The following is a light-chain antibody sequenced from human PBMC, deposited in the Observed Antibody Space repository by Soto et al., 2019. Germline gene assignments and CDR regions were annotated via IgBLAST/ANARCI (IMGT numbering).Light chain of an antibody. CDR2: DAS. CDR3: QQYNSIPA. J-gene: IGKJ1*01. Sequence: DIQMTHYTSTLSATAGDRVTITCRASQSISSWLAWYQHKPGKAPKLLIYDASNLDSGVPSRFSGSGSGTEFSLTISNLQPDDCATYYCQQYNSIPAFGQGTKVDI. V-gene: IGKV1-5*01. CDR1: QSISSW.